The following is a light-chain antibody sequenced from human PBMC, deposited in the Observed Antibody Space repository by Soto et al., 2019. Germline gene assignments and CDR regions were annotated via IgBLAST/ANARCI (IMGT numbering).Light chain of an antibody. CDR1: QSVLYSSNNKNY. CDR2: WAS. CDR3: QQYYRPPYT. V-gene: IGKV4-1*01. J-gene: IGKJ2*01. Sequence: DIVLTQSPDSLAVSLGERATINCKSSQSVLYSSNNKNYLAWYQQKPGQPPNLLIYWASTRESGVPDRFSGSGSGTDFTLTISSLQAEDVAVYYCQQYYRPPYTFGQGTKLEIK.